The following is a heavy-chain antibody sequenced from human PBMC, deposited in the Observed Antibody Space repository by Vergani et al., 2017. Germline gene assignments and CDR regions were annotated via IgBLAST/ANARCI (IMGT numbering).Heavy chain of an antibody. Sequence: QVQVVQSGAEVKKSGASVKVSCKTSGYTFSNYYMHWVRQAPGKGLEWVAVISYDGTQTYYADSVKGRFTISRDNSKSTLYLQMNSLRTEDTAVYYCATKSCGTPGCQIGYFREWGQGTLVTVSS. CDR1: GYTFSNYY. CDR3: ATKSCGTPGCQIGYFRE. CDR2: ISYDGTQT. V-gene: IGHV3-30*03. D-gene: IGHD1-1*01. J-gene: IGHJ1*01.